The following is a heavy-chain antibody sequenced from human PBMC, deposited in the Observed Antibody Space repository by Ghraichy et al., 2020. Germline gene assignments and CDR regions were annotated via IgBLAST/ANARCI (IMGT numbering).Heavy chain of an antibody. CDR2: INQDSREK. J-gene: IGHJ3*02. D-gene: IGHD3-10*01. CDR3: SSGDTFDI. V-gene: IGHV3-7*03. Sequence: GGSLRLSCAASGFIFGSHWMTWVRQAPGKGLEWVANINQDSREKYYVHSVKGRFTISRDNARNSLYRQMNNLSAEDTAVYYCSSGDTFDIWGRVTMVTVSS. CDR1: GFIFGSHW.